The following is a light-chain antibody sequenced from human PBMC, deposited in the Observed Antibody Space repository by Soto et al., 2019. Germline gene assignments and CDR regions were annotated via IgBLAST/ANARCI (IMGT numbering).Light chain of an antibody. Sequence: DIQLTQSPASLSASVGDRVTITCRASQGISNSLAWYQQKSGKVPKLLIHGASTLQSGVPFRFSGSMSGTDFPLTISSLQPEDVATYYCQKYDSAPTFGPGTKVEI. V-gene: IGKV1-27*01. CDR3: QKYDSAPT. J-gene: IGKJ1*01. CDR2: GAS. CDR1: QGISNS.